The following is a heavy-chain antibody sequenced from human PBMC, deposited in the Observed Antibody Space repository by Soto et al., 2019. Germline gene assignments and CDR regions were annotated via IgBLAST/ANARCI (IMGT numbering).Heavy chain of an antibody. V-gene: IGHV3-30-3*01. CDR2: ISYDGS. CDR1: GFTFSSYA. CDR3: AREYCSDGTCYSISLDY. J-gene: IGHJ4*02. Sequence: QVQLVESGGGVVQPGRSLRLSCAASGFTFSSYAMHWVRQAPGKGLEWVEVISYDGSNADSVKGRFTISRDNSKNTLYLQMNGLRAEDTAVYYCAREYCSDGTCYSISLDYWGQGTLVTVSS. D-gene: IGHD2-15*01.